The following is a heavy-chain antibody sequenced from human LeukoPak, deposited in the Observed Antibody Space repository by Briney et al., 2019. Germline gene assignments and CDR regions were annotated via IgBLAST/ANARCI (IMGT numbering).Heavy chain of an antibody. V-gene: IGHV3-23*01. CDR1: GFTFSSYA. CDR2: ISGSGGST. CDR3: AKGFTPYYDFWSGYYRGPWFDP. Sequence: GGSLRLSCAASGFTFSSYAMSWVRQAPGKGLEWVSAISGSGGSTYYADSVKGRFTISRDNSKNTLYLQMNSLRAEDTAVYYCAKGFTPYYDFWSGYYRGPWFDPWGQGTLVTVSS. J-gene: IGHJ5*02. D-gene: IGHD3-3*01.